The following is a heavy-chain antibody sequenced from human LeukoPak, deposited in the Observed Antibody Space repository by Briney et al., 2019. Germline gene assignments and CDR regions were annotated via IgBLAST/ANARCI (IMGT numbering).Heavy chain of an antibody. V-gene: IGHV3-48*03. CDR1: GFIFNNYE. Sequence: GGSLRLSCAASGFIFNNYEMNWVRQAPGKGLEWISYSSSSGETIFYADSVKGRFTISRDSAKNALYLQMNSLRAEDTAIYYCARDNYDSSTPYYFDYWGQGTLVTVSS. D-gene: IGHD3-22*01. J-gene: IGHJ4*02. CDR2: SSSSGETI. CDR3: ARDNYDSSTPYYFDY.